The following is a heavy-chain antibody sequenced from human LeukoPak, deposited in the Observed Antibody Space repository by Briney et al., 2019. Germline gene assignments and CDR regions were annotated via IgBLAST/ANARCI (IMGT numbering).Heavy chain of an antibody. V-gene: IGHV3-30-3*01. CDR2: ISYDGSNK. Sequence: GGSLRLSCAASGFTFSSYAMHWVRQAPGKGLEWVAVISYDGSNKYYADSVKGRFTISRDNSKNTLYLQMNSLRAEDTAVYYCARQVGRGSWSLDYWGQGTLVTVSS. D-gene: IGHD6-13*01. CDR3: ARQVGRGSWSLDY. J-gene: IGHJ4*02. CDR1: GFTFSSYA.